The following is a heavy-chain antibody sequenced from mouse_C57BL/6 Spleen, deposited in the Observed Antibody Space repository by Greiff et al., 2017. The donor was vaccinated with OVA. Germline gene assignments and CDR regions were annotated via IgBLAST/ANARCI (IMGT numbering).Heavy chain of an antibody. V-gene: IGHV5-17*01. D-gene: IGHD1-1*01. CDR1: GFTFSDYG. CDR2: ISSGSSTI. CDR3: ARLTHYYGSSYEWYFDV. Sequence: EVMLVGSGGGLVKPGGSLKLSCAASGFTFSDYGMHWVRQAPEKGLEWVAYISSGSSTIYYADTVKGRFTISRDNAKNTLFLQMTSLRSEDTAMYYCARLTHYYGSSYEWYFDVWGTGTTVTVSS. J-gene: IGHJ1*03.